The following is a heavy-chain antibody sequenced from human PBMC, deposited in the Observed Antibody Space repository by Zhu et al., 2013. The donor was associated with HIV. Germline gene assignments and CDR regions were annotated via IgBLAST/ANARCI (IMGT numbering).Heavy chain of an antibody. CDR2: IIPIFDTA. Sequence: QVHLVQSGAEVKKPGSSVKVSCKASGGTFSSYGISWVRQAPGQGLEWMGGIIPIFDTANYAQKLQGRVTITADKSTSTAYMELSSLRSEDTAVYYCASHEITIFGVVIIRGGRDVWGQGTTVTVSS. CDR3: ASHEITIFGVVIIRGGRDV. D-gene: IGHD3-3*01. V-gene: IGHV1-69*06. CDR1: GGTFSSYG. J-gene: IGHJ6*02.